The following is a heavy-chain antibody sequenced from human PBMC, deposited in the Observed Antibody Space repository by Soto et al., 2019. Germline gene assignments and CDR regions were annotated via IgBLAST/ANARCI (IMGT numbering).Heavy chain of an antibody. V-gene: IGHV4-31*03. Sequence: QVQLQESGPGLVKPSQTLSLTCTVSGGSISSGGYYWSWIRQHPGKGLEWIGYIYYSGSTYYKPSLKSRVTISVETSKNQFSLKLSSVTAADTAVYYCARTHFRCSIGELKDWGQGTLVTVSS. CDR3: ARTHFRCSIGELKD. D-gene: IGHD3-10*01. J-gene: IGHJ4*02. CDR1: GGSISSGGYY. CDR2: IYYSGST.